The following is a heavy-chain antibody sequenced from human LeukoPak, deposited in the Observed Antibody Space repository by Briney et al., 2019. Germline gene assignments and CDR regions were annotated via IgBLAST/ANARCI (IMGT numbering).Heavy chain of an antibody. CDR1: GASMTNYY. D-gene: IGHD2-15*01. CDR2: IYYSGST. V-gene: IGHV4-59*01. J-gene: IGHJ4*02. CDR3: ARENRYCTGGNCYEMFDS. Sequence: SETLSLTCTVSGASMTNYYWSWIRQTPGKGLEWIGYIYYSGSTNYNPSLQGRVILSVDTSKNQFSLKMTSVTAADTAVYCCARENRYCTGGNCYEMFDSWGQGTLVSVFS.